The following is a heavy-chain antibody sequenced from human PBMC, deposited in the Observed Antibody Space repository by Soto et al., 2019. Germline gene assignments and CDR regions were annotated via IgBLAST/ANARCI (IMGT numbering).Heavy chain of an antibody. J-gene: IGHJ4*02. CDR1: GGTFSSYA. D-gene: IGHD2-21*02. CDR2: IIPIFGTA. CDR3: ARGGPNCGGDCYSG. V-gene: IGHV1-69*13. Sequence: RASVKVSCKASGGTFSSYAISWVRQAPGQGLEWMGGIIPIFGTANYAQKFQGRVTITADESTSTAYMELSSLRSEDTAVYYCARGGPNCGGDCYSGWGQGTLVTVSS.